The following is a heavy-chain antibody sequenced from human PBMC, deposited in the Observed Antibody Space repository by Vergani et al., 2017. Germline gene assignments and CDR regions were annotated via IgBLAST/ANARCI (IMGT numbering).Heavy chain of an antibody. V-gene: IGHV3-30*03. J-gene: IGHJ3*02. D-gene: IGHD6-6*01. Sequence: QVQLVESGGGVVQPGRSLRLSCAASGFTFSSYGMHWVRQAPGKGLEWVAVISYDGSNKYYADSVKGRFTISRDNSKNTLYLQMNSLRAEDTAVYYCARAGNGREKQLGAFDIWGQGTMVTVSS. CDR1: GFTFSSYG. CDR3: ARAGNGREKQLGAFDI. CDR2: ISYDGSNK.